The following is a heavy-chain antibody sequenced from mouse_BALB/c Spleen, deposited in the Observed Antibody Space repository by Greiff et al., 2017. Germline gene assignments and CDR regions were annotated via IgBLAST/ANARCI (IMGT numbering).Heavy chain of an antibody. CDR3: ARDDYDGFDY. CDR1: GFTFSDYG. D-gene: IGHD2-4*01. CDR2: ISNLAYSI. V-gene: IGHV5-15*02. J-gene: IGHJ2*01. Sequence: EVKLMESGGGLVQPGGSRKLSCAASGFTFSDYGMAWVRQAPGKGPEWVAFISNLAYSIYYADTVTGRFTISRENAKNTLYLEMSSLRSEDTAMYYCARDDYDGFDYWGQGTTLTVSS.